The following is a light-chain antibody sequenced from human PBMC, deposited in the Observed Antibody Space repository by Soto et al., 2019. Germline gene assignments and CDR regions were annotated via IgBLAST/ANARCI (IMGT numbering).Light chain of an antibody. V-gene: IGLV1-40*01. CDR3: QSYASSLSGVV. Sequence: QSVLTQPPSVSGAPGPSVTISCTGSSSNIGAGYDVHWYPQLPGTAPKLLIYDNSNRPSGVPDRFSGSKSGTSASLAITGLQAEDEADYYCQSYASSLSGVVFGGGTKLTVL. CDR1: SSNIGAGYD. CDR2: DNS. J-gene: IGLJ2*01.